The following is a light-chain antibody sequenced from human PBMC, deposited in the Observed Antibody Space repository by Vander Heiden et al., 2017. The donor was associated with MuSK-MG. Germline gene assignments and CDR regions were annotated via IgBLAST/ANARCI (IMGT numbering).Light chain of an antibody. J-gene: IGKJ4*02. V-gene: IGKV1-33*01. CDR3: QQDENLVT. Sequence: DIQMTQSPSSLSASVGDRVTITCQASQAIFTYLNWYQQKIGTAPKLLIYDASTLRAGVPSRFSGSGSGTDFTLTIGSLQPEDTGTYFWQQDENLVTFGGGTRVEIK. CDR2: DAS. CDR1: QAIFTY.